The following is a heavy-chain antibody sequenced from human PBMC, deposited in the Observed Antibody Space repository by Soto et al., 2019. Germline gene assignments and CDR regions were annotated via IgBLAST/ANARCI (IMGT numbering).Heavy chain of an antibody. CDR3: ARDVAHYDFWSGYVA. J-gene: IGHJ4*02. CDR1: GFTFSSYS. Sequence: GGSLRLSCAASGFTFSSYSMNWVRQAPGKGLEWVSYISSSSSTIYYADSVKGRFTISRDNAKNSLYLQMNSLRAEDTAVYYCARDVAHYDFWSGYVAWGQGTLVTVSS. D-gene: IGHD3-3*01. V-gene: IGHV3-48*01. CDR2: ISSSSSTI.